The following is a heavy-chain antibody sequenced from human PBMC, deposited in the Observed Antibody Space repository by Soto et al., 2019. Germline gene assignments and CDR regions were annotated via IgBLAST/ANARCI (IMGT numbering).Heavy chain of an antibody. D-gene: IGHD2-2*01. CDR2: IYSGGST. V-gene: IGHV3-53*02. Sequence: EVQLVETGGGLIQPGGSLRLSCAASGFTVSSNYMSWVRQAPGKGLEWVSVIYSGGSTYYADSVKGRFTISRDNSKNTLYLQMNRLRAEDTAVYYCARGQYQLTRGDYYYGMDVWGQGTTVTVSS. CDR3: ARGQYQLTRGDYYYGMDV. CDR1: GFTVSSNY. J-gene: IGHJ6*02.